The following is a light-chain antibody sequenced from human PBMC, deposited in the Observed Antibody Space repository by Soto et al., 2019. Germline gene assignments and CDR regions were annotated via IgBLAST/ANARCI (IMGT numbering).Light chain of an antibody. J-gene: IGKJ4*01. CDR3: QQRSNWPALT. CDR1: QSVSSY. CDR2: DAS. V-gene: IGKV3-11*01. Sequence: EIVLTQSPATLSLSPGERATLSCRASQSVSSYLAWYQQKPGQAPRLLIYDASNRATGIPARFSGSGSGTDFTLTISSLEPDDFSIYCCQQRSNWPALTFGGGTKVEIK.